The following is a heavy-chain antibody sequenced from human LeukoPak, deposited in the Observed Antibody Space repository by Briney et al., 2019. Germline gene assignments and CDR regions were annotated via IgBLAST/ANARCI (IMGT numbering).Heavy chain of an antibody. V-gene: IGHV3-74*01. J-gene: IGHJ4*02. CDR3: AKGPNYFDS. CDR1: GFSFSNYW. CDR2: MNNAGSAT. Sequence: GGSLRLSCAASGFSFSNYWMHWVRQAPGKGLVWVTRMNNAGSATYYADSVQGRFTISRDNAKNTLYLQMNSLRAEDTAMYFCAKGPNYFDSWGQGTLVTVSS.